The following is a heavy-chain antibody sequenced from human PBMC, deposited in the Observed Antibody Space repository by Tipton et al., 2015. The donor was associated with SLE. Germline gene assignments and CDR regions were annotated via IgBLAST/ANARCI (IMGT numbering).Heavy chain of an antibody. CDR3: ARHSGWTTATTLRGVDV. V-gene: IGHV4-39*01. CDR2: IYYDGTT. J-gene: IGHJ6*02. CDR1: SGSISSTPYY. D-gene: IGHD1/OR15-1a*01. Sequence: TLSLTCTVSSGSISSTPYYWAWIRQPPGKDLEWIGAIYYDGTTYYKSSLKSRVTISVDTSKNQFSLQLTSVTAADTAIYYCARHSGWTTATTLRGVDVWGRGTTVTVSS.